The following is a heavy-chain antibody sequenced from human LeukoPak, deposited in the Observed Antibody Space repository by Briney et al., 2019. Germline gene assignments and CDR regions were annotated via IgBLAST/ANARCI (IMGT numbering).Heavy chain of an antibody. J-gene: IGHJ4*02. CDR3: ARGHNSGYYLKY. Sequence: GGSLRLSCVGSGFNFRTYNLNWVRQAPGKGLEWVSDISGSSSYTDYADSVKGRFTISKDNANSSVFLQMDSLRAEDTAVYYCARGHNSGYYLKYWGQGTLVTVSS. V-gene: IGHV3-21*05. CDR2: ISGSSSYT. CDR1: GFNFRTYN. D-gene: IGHD3-22*01.